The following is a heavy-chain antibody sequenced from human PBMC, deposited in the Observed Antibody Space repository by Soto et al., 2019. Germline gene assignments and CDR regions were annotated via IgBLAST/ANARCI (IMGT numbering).Heavy chain of an antibody. V-gene: IGHV3-30*02. D-gene: IGHD3-10*02. CDR2: MSYDGSDT. J-gene: IGHJ4*02. Sequence: GGTLRLSCVGSGFIFSNNGMHWVRQTPGRGLEWVAFMSYDGSDTFYADSVKGRFTISRDNSKNSLFLHMSNLRAEDTAMYYCTIVRVADSALDHLGQGTLVTVSS. CDR1: GFIFSNNG. CDR3: TIVRVADSALDH.